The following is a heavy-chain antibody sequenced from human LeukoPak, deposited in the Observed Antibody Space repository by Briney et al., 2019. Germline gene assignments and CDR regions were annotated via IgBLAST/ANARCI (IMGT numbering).Heavy chain of an antibody. CDR2: ISGSGGGT. CDR1: GFTFSNSA. D-gene: IGHD5-18*01. CDR3: AKAAGRGYNYGDYFDY. V-gene: IGHV3-23*01. Sequence: GGSLRLSCAASGFTFSNSAMSWVRQAPRQGLEWVSAISGSGGGTYYADSVKGRFTISRDNSKNTLYVQMNSLRAADTAVYYCAKAAGRGYNYGDYFDYWGQGTLVTVSS. J-gene: IGHJ4*02.